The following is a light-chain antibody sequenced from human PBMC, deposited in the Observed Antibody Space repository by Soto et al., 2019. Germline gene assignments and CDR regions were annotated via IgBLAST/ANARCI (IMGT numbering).Light chain of an antibody. CDR1: QDISRW. CDR2: AAS. Sequence: DVQMTQSPSSVSASVGDRVTITCRASQDISRWLAWYQQKPGQAPKFLIYAASNLQSGDPSRFSGSGSGTDFALNISSLQHEDFATYYCKQGNNFPVTFGQGTRLEIK. J-gene: IGKJ5*01. CDR3: KQGNNFPVT. V-gene: IGKV1D-12*01.